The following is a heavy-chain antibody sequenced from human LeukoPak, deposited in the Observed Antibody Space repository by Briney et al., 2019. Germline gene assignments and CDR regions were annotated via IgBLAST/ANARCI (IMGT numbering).Heavy chain of an antibody. Sequence: GESLKISCKGSGYTFTSYWIGWVRQMPGKGLEWMGIIYPGGSDTRYSPSFQGQVTISADKSISTAYLQWSSLKASDTAMYYCAKLHFGELSWFDPWGQGTLVTVSS. CDR1: GYTFTSYW. V-gene: IGHV5-51*01. J-gene: IGHJ5*02. CDR2: IYPGGSDT. CDR3: AKLHFGELSWFDP. D-gene: IGHD3-10*01.